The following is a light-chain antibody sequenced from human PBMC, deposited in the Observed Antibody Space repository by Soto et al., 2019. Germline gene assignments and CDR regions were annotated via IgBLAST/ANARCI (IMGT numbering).Light chain of an antibody. Sequence: IQMTQSPSTLSASVGDRVTITCRASQSISSYLNWYQQKPGKAPKLLIYAASSLQSGVPSRFSGSGSGTDFTLTISSLQPEDFATYYCQQSYSTPQTFGQRTKADNK. CDR1: QSISSY. V-gene: IGKV1-39*01. CDR3: QQSYSTPQT. CDR2: AAS. J-gene: IGKJ1*01.